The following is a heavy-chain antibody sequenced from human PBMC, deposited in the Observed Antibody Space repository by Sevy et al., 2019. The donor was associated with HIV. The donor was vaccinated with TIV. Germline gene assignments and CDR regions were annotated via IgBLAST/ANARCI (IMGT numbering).Heavy chain of an antibody. CDR1: GFSLSTSGVG. CDR3: ARFNYGDYTAYFDF. J-gene: IGHJ4*02. V-gene: IGHV2-5*02. CDR2: IYWDDDK. Sequence: SGPTLVNPTQTLTLTCTFSGFSLSTSGVGVGWIRQPPGKALEWLTLIYWDDDKRYSPSLKSGITITKDTSKSQVVLKMTNMDPVDTATYFCARFNYGDYTAYFDFWGQGTLVTVSS. D-gene: IGHD4-17*01.